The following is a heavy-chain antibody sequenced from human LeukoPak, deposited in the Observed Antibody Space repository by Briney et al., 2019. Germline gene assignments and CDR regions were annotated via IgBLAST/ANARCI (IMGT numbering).Heavy chain of an antibody. CDR3: ARITFDRLYYFDY. V-gene: IGHV4-39*07. CDR1: GGSISSSSYY. CDR2: IYYSGST. J-gene: IGHJ4*02. D-gene: IGHD3-16*01. Sequence: PSETLSLTCTVSGGSISSSSYYWGWIRQPPGKGLEWNGSIYYSGSTYYNPSLKSRVTISEDTSNKQFSLKLSSVTAADTAVYYCARITFDRLYYFDYWGQGTLVTVSS.